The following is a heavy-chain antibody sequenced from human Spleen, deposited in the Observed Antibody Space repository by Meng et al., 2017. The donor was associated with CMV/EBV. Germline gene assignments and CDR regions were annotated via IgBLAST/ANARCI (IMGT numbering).Heavy chain of an antibody. V-gene: IGHV1-69*05. J-gene: IGHJ5*02. CDR2: IIPIFGTA. Sequence: SGAELRKSWSRGECTCTAAAGTFSCNAIGWVRQAPDKGLEWMGGIIPIFGTANYAQKFQGKVTMTTDTSKRKAYMELRSLRSDDTAVYYCARGGYSSSWGENWFDPWGQGTLVTVSS. CDR3: ARGGYSSSWGENWFDP. D-gene: IGHD6-13*01. CDR1: AGTFSCNA.